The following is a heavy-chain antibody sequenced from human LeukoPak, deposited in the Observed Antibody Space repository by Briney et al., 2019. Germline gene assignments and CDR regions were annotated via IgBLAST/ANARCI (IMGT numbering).Heavy chain of an antibody. J-gene: IGHJ4*02. CDR2: ISSSGSTI. CDR3: ARVIAAAGSHFDY. V-gene: IGHV3-11*01. D-gene: IGHD6-13*01. Sequence: KTGGSLRLSCAASGFTFSDYYMSWILQAPGKVLEWVSYISSSGSTIYYADSVKGRFTISRDNAKNSLYLQMNSLRAADTAVYYCARVIAAAGSHFDYWGQGTLVTVSS. CDR1: GFTFSDYY.